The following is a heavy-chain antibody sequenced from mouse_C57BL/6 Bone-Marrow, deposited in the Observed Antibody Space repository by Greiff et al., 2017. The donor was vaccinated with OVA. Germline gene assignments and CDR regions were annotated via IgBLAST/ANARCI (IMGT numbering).Heavy chain of an antibody. CDR3: ARMDGNYGPWFAY. V-gene: IGHV1-81*01. J-gene: IGHJ3*01. CDR2: IYPRSGNT. CDR1: GYTFTSYG. D-gene: IGHD2-1*01. Sequence: QVQLQQSGAELARPGASVKLSCKASGYTFTSYGISWVKQRTGQGLEWIGEIYPRSGNTYYNEKFKGKATLTADKSSSTAYMQFSSLTSEDSAIYYCARMDGNYGPWFAYWGQGTLVTVSA.